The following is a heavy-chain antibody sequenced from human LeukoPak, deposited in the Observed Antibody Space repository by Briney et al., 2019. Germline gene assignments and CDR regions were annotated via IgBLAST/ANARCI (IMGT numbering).Heavy chain of an antibody. J-gene: IGHJ4*02. Sequence: ASVKVSCKASEYTFTNYYMHWVRQAPGQGLEWMGIINPSGGSTTYAQMFQGRVTMTRDTSTSTVYMELSSLRSEDTAVYYCARYVHGVNFDYWGQGTLVTVSS. V-gene: IGHV1-46*01. CDR2: INPSGGST. D-gene: IGHD2-8*01. CDR1: EYTFTNYY. CDR3: ARYVHGVNFDY.